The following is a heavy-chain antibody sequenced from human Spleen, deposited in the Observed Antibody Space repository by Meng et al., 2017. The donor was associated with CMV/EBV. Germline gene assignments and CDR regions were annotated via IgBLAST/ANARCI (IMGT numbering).Heavy chain of an antibody. D-gene: IGHD3-10*01. V-gene: IGHV1-2*02. Sequence: QVQLVQAGAEVKKPGASVKVSCKASGYTFTGYYMHWVRQAPGQGLEWMGWINPNSGGTNYAQKFQGRVTMTRDTSISTAYMELSRLRSDDTAVYYCARILWFGELQYYFDYWGQGTLVTVSS. CDR3: ARILWFGELQYYFDY. CDR1: GYTFTGYY. J-gene: IGHJ4*02. CDR2: INPNSGGT.